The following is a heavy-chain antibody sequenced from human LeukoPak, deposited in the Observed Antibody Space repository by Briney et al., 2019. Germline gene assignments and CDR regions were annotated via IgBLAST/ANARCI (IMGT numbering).Heavy chain of an antibody. D-gene: IGHD2-8*02. CDR3: ARSGNYRWDY. V-gene: IGHV3-74*01. J-gene: IGHJ4*02. CDR2: ISRDGGST. CDR1: GFTFSDYW. Sequence: GGSLRLSCAASGFTFSDYWIHWVRQAPGKGLVWVSRISRDGGSTSYVDSVKGRFTISRDNAKSTLYLQMNSLRAEDTAVYYCARSGNYRWDYWGQGTLVTVSS.